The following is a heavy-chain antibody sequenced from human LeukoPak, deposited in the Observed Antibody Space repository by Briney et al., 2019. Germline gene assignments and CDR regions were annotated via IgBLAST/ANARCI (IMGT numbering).Heavy chain of an antibody. CDR1: GFSFSTYS. D-gene: IGHD7-27*01. Sequence: GGSLRLSCAASGFSFSTYSMSWVRQAPGKGLEWVSVISDTGATTFYADSVKGRFTISRDNSKNTLYLQMSSLRVEDTAVYYCTKRGRDWGPFDYWGQGTLVTVSS. CDR3: TKRGRDWGPFDY. J-gene: IGHJ4*02. CDR2: ISDTGATT. V-gene: IGHV3-23*01.